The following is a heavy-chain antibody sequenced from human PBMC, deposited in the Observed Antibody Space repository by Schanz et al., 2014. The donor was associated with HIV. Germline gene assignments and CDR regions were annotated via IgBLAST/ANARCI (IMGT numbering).Heavy chain of an antibody. CDR3: ARDSYSSWFFDS. CDR2: IGSGGGRT. CDR1: GITLSNYA. J-gene: IGHJ4*02. V-gene: IGHV3-23*01. Sequence: EVQLSESGGGLVKPGGSLRLSCTASGITLSNYAINWVRQAPGKGLEWVSLIGSGGGRTYYADSVKGRVTISRDNTKNSLYLQMNSLGVEDTAVYYCARDSYSSWFFDSWGQGTLVTVSS. D-gene: IGHD6-13*01.